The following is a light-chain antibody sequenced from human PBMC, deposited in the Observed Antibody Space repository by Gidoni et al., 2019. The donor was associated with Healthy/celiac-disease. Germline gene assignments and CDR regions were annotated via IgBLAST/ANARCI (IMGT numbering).Light chain of an antibody. CDR1: QGISSY. Sequence: DIQLTQSPSFLSASVGDRVTITCRASQGISSYLAWYQQKPGKAPKLLIYAASTWQSGVPSRFSGSGSGTEFTLTISSLQPEDFATYYCQQLNSYPPWTFGQGTKVEIK. CDR3: QQLNSYPPWT. V-gene: IGKV1-9*01. CDR2: AAS. J-gene: IGKJ1*01.